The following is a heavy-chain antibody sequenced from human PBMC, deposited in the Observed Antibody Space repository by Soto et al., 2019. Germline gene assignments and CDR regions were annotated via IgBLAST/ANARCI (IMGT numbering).Heavy chain of an antibody. CDR2: IYYSGST. D-gene: IGHD3-9*01. V-gene: IGHV4-31*03. CDR3: ARRHDALTGPDAFDV. Sequence: QVQLQESGPGLVKASQTLSLTCTVSGDSISSDGYYLTWIRQHPGKGLEWIGDIYYSGSTSYNPSLESRVTMSVHTSDNKLSLKLLSVTAADTAVYYCARRHDALTGPDAFDVWGQGTKVTVSS. J-gene: IGHJ3*01. CDR1: GDSISSDGYY.